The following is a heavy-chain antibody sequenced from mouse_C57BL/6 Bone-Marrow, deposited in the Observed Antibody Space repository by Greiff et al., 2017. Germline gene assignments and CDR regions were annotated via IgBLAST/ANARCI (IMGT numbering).Heavy chain of an antibody. V-gene: IGHV1-15*01. D-gene: IGHD2-4*01. CDR1: GYTFTDYE. J-gene: IGHJ3*01. CDR3: TREWFIRVYGDYEGFAY. Sequence: VQLQQSGAELVRPGASVTLSCKASGYTFTDYEMHWVKQTPVHGLEWIGAIDPETGGTAYNQKFKGKAILTADKSSSTAYMELRSLTSEDSAVYYCTREWFIRVYGDYEGFAYWGQGTLVTVSA. CDR2: IDPETGGT.